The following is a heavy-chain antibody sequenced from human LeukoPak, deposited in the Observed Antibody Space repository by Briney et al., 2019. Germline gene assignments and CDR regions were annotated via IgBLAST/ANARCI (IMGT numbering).Heavy chain of an antibody. D-gene: IGHD2-15*01. CDR1: GFTFSSYG. CDR3: AKDDGVVAATPLGY. Sequence: PGGSLRLSCAASGFTFSSYGMHWVRQAPGKGLEWVAFIRYDGSNKYYADSVKGRFTISRDNSKNTLYLQMNSLRAEDTAVYYCAKDDGVVAATPLGYWGQGTLVTVSS. J-gene: IGHJ4*02. V-gene: IGHV3-30*02. CDR2: IRYDGSNK.